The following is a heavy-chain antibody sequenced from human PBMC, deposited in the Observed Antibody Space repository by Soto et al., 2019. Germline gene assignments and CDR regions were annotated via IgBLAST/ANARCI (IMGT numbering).Heavy chain of an antibody. Sequence: PGGSLRLSCAASGFTFSSYEMNWVRRAPGKGLEWVSYISSSGSTIYYADSVKGRFTISRDNAKNSLYLQMNSLRAEDTAVYYCARSIAVADDAFDIWGQGTMVTVSS. D-gene: IGHD6-19*01. J-gene: IGHJ3*02. CDR3: ARSIAVADDAFDI. CDR2: ISSSGSTI. CDR1: GFTFSSYE. V-gene: IGHV3-48*03.